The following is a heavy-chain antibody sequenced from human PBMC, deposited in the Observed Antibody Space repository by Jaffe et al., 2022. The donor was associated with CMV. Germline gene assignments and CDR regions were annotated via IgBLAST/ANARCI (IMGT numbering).Heavy chain of an antibody. J-gene: IGHJ6*03. Sequence: QVQLQESGPGLVKPSETLSLTCTVSGGSISSYYWSWIRQPPGKGLEWIGYIYYSGSTNYNPSLKSRVTISVDTSKNQFSLKLSSVTAADTAVYYCARATYYYDSSGYWTNLDGYYYYMDVWGKGTTVTVSS. CDR1: GGSISSYY. D-gene: IGHD3-22*01. V-gene: IGHV4-59*01. CDR2: IYYSGST. CDR3: ARATYYYDSSGYWTNLDGYYYYMDV.